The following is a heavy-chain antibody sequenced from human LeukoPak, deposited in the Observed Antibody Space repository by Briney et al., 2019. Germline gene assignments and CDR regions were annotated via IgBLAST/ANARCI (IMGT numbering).Heavy chain of an antibody. J-gene: IGHJ5*02. Sequence: PSETLSLTCTVSGGSISSYYWSWIRQPPGKGLEWIGYIYTSGSTNYNPSLKSRVTISVDTSKNQFSLKLSSVTAADTAVYYCARHGAPRGNWNYAGWFDPWGQGTLVTVSS. D-gene: IGHD1-7*01. CDR3: ARHGAPRGNWNYAGWFDP. CDR2: IYTSGST. V-gene: IGHV4-4*09. CDR1: GGSISSYY.